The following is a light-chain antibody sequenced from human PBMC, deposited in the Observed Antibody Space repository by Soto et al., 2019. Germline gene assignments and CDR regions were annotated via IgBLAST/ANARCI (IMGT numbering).Light chain of an antibody. CDR2: GAS. Sequence: EIVMTQSPATLSVSPGGRATLSCRATQSVFSNLAWYQQKPGQAPGLLIYGASTRATSIPARFSGSGSGTEFTLTISSLQSEDFAVYYCQQYNDWPRTFGQGTKVEIK. CDR1: QSVFSN. CDR3: QQYNDWPRT. J-gene: IGKJ1*01. V-gene: IGKV3-15*01.